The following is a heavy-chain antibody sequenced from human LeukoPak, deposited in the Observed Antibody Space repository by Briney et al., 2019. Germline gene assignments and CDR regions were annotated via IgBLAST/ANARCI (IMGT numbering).Heavy chain of an antibody. D-gene: IGHD3-16*01. CDR2: IYPGDSDA. CDR3: ARRGGYYDCGEYLHYMDV. Sequence: GESLKISCQGSGYSFTSYWIGWVRQMPGKGLELMGIIYPGDSDAIYSPPFQGQVTMSADKSISTAYLQWSSLKAADTATYYCARRGGYYDCGEYLHYMDVWGKGTTVTVSS. CDR1: GYSFTSYW. V-gene: IGHV5-51*01. J-gene: IGHJ6*03.